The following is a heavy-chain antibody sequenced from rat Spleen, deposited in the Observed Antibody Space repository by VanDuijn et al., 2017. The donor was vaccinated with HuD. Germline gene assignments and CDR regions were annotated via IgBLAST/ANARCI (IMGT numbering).Heavy chain of an antibody. V-gene: IGHV5-29*01. D-gene: IGHD1-9*01. J-gene: IGHJ2*01. Sequence: EVQLVESGGGLVQPGRSLKLSCAASGFTFSDYGVAWVRQAPTKGLEWVATISSDGRRNYYRDSVKGRFTISRDNAKSSLNLQMDSLRSEDTATYYCARRHYGYTDYFDYWGQGVMVTVSS. CDR1: GFTFSDYG. CDR3: ARRHYGYTDYFDY. CDR2: ISSDGRRN.